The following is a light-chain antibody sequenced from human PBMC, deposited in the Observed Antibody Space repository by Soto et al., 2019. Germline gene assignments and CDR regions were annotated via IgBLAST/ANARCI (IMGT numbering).Light chain of an antibody. CDR3: QQRTNWPQLT. J-gene: IGKJ4*01. V-gene: IGKV3-11*01. CDR2: DAS. Sequence: EIVLAQSPATLSLSPGERATLSCRASQSVSNYLAWYQQKAGQAPRLLIYDASNRATGIPARFSGSGSGTDFTLTISSLEPEDFAVYYCQQRTNWPQLTFGGGTKVEIK. CDR1: QSVSNY.